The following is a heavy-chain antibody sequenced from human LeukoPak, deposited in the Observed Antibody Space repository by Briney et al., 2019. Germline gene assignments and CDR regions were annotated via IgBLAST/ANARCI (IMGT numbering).Heavy chain of an antibody. CDR2: IIPIFGIA. CDR1: GGTFSSYA. V-gene: IGHV1-69*04. CDR3: GVRWPTGPKDY. J-gene: IGHJ4*02. Sequence: ASVKVSCKASGGTFSSYAISWVRQAPGQGLEWMGRIIPIFGIANYAQKFQGRVTITADKSTSTAYMELSSLRSEDTAVYYCGVRWPTGPKDYWGQGTLVTVSS. D-gene: IGHD5-24*01.